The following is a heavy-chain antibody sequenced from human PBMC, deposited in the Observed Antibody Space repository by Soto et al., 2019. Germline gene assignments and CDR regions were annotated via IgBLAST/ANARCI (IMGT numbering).Heavy chain of an antibody. V-gene: IGHV4-59*01. D-gene: IGHD3-16*01. CDR2: IYYSGST. J-gene: IGHJ5*02. CDR3: AGELGGWFDP. CDR1: GGSISSYY. Sequence: PSETLSLTCTVSGGSISSYYWSWIRQPPGKGLEWIGYIYYSGSTNYNPSLKSRVTISVDTSKNQFSLKLGSVTAADTAVYYCAGELGGWFDPWGQGTLVTVSS.